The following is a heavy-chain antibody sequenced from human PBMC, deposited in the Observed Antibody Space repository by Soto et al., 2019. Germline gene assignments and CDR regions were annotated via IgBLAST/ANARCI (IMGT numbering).Heavy chain of an antibody. Sequence: SETLSLTCTVSGGSISSYYWSWIRQPPGKGLEWIGYIYYSGSTNYNPSLKSRVTISVDTSKNQFSLKLSSVTAADTAVYYCARGHGSGSYYSDPVIYYYYYGMDVWGQGTTVTVSS. V-gene: IGHV4-59*01. CDR1: GGSISSYY. J-gene: IGHJ6*02. CDR3: ARGHGSGSYYSDPVIYYYYYGMDV. CDR2: IYYSGST. D-gene: IGHD3-10*01.